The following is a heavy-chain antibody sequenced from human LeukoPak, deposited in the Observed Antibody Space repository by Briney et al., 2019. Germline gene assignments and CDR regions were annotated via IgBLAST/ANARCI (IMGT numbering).Heavy chain of an antibody. CDR2: ISYDGSDK. J-gene: IGHJ4*02. V-gene: IGHV3-30*18. CDR3: AKDASLGSSWYYFDY. CDR1: RFTFSNYV. Sequence: GGSLRLSCAASRFTFSNYVMHWVRQAPGKGLEWVAVISYDGSDKYYADSVKGRFTISRDNSKNTLYLQMNSLRAEDTAVYYCAKDASLGSSWYYFDYWGQGTLVTVSS. D-gene: IGHD6-13*01.